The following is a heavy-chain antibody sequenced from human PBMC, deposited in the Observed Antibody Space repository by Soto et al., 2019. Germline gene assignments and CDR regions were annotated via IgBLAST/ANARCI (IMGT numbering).Heavy chain of an antibody. CDR2: VWYDGSRT. V-gene: IGHV3-33*01. CDR1: GFSFSYYG. CDR3: ARGTSNYYYYMDV. Sequence: QAQLVESGGGVVQPGGSLRLSCEASGFSFSYYGLHWVRQAPGKGLEWVALVWYDGSRTYYSDSVKGRFTISRDNFKKTVDLQMNGLRVEDTALYYCARGTSNYYYYMDVWGEGTTVTVSS. J-gene: IGHJ6*03. D-gene: IGHD3-16*01.